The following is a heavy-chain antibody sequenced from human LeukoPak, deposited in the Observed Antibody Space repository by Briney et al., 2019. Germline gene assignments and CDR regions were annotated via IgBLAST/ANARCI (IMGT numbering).Heavy chain of an antibody. Sequence: GESLKISCKGSRYSFTSYWISWVRQMPGKGLEWMGRIDPSDSYTNYSPSFQGHVTISADKSISTAYLQWSSLKASDTAMYYCARRVGATGWFDPWGQGTLVTVSS. J-gene: IGHJ5*02. D-gene: IGHD1-26*01. CDR1: RYSFTSYW. CDR3: ARRVGATGWFDP. CDR2: IDPSDSYT. V-gene: IGHV5-10-1*01.